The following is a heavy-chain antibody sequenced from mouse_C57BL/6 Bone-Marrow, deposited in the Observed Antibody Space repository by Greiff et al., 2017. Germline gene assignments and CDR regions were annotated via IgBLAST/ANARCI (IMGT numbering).Heavy chain of an antibody. Sequence: QVQLQQSGAELARPGASVKLSCKASGYTFTSYGISWVKQRTGQGLEWIGEIYPRSGNTYYNEKFKGKATLTADKSSSTAYMELRSLTSEDSAVYYCARELGRGFDYWGQGTTRTVSS. V-gene: IGHV1-81*01. J-gene: IGHJ2*01. CDR3: ARELGRGFDY. CDR1: GYTFTSYG. CDR2: IYPRSGNT. D-gene: IGHD4-1*01.